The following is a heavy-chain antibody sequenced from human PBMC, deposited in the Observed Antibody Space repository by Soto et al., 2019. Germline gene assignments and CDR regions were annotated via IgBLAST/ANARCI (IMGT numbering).Heavy chain of an antibody. J-gene: IGHJ4*02. CDR3: ARGTYGSGSYYIDHYFDY. CDR2: IYHSGST. Sequence: PSETLSLTCAVSGGSISSGGYSWSWIRQPPGKGLEWIGYIYHSGSTYYNPSLKSRVTISVDRSKNQFSLKLSSVTAADTAVYYCARGTYGSGSYYIDHYFDYWGQGTLVTVSS. CDR1: GGSISSGGYS. D-gene: IGHD3-10*01. V-gene: IGHV4-30-2*01.